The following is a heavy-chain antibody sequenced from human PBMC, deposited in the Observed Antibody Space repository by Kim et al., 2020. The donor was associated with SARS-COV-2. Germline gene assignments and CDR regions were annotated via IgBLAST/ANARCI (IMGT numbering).Heavy chain of an antibody. J-gene: IGHJ3*02. Sequence: YTDSLKGRLTISRDNAKTSLYLQMNSLRVEDTAVYYCATVTSLVRGVFDIWGQGTMVVVSS. V-gene: IGHV3-11*04. D-gene: IGHD3-10*01. CDR3: ATVTSLVRGVFDI.